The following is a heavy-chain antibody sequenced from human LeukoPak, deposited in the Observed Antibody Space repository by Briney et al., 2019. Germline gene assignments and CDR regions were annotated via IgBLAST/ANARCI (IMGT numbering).Heavy chain of an antibody. J-gene: IGHJ4*02. Sequence: GESLKISCKGSGYSFPTYWIGWVRQMPGKGLEWMGIIYPGDSDTRYSPSFQGQVTISADKSISTAYLQWSSLKASDTAMHYCARHPNVNIVATIRYFDYWGQGTLVTVSS. CDR2: IYPGDSDT. V-gene: IGHV5-51*01. CDR3: ARHPNVNIVATIRYFDY. D-gene: IGHD5-12*01. CDR1: GYSFPTYW.